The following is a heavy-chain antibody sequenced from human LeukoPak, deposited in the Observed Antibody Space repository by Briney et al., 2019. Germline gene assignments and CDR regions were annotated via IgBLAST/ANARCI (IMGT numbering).Heavy chain of an antibody. V-gene: IGHV1-18*01. CDR1: GGTFSSYA. J-gene: IGHJ4*02. D-gene: IGHD6-19*01. CDR2: ISAYNGNT. Sequence: GSSVKVSRKASGGTFSSYAISWVRHAPGQGLEWMGWISAYNGNTNYAQKLQGRVTMTTDTSTSTAYMELRSLRSDATAVYYCARVSSGWYDYWGQGTLVTVSS. CDR3: ARVSSGWYDY.